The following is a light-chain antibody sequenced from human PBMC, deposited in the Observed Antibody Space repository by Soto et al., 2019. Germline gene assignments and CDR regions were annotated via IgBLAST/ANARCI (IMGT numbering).Light chain of an antibody. V-gene: IGKV3-20*01. CDR3: QQYGSSPWT. Sequence: EIVLTQPPGTLSLSPGERATLSCRASQSVSSNYLAWYQQKPGQAPRLLIYAASSRATGIPDNFSGSGSGTDFTLTINRLEPEDFAVYYCQQYGSSPWTFGQGTKVEIK. J-gene: IGKJ1*01. CDR1: QSVSSNY. CDR2: AAS.